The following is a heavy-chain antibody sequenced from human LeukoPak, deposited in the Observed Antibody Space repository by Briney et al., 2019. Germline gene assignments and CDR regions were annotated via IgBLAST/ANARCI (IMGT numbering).Heavy chain of an antibody. D-gene: IGHD3-10*01. V-gene: IGHV3-30*04. J-gene: IGHJ4*02. CDR1: GFTFSSYA. CDR3: AKKIDSGSYPLDY. CDR2: ISYDGSNK. Sequence: GGSLRLSCAASGFTFSSYAMHWVRQAPGKGLEWVAVISYDGSNKYYADSVRGRFTISRDNSKSTLYLQMTSLRAEDTGVYYCAKKIDSGSYPLDYWGQGTLVTISS.